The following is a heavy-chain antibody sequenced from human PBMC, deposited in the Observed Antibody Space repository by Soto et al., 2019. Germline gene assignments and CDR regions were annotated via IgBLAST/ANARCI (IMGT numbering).Heavy chain of an antibody. Sequence: GGSLRLSCAASGFTFSNAWMSWVRQAPGKGLEWVGRIKSKTDGGTTDYAAPVKGRFTISRDDSKNTLYLQMNSLKTEDTAVYYCTTDPTTTIFFYGMDVWGQGTTVTVSS. D-gene: IGHD3-9*01. V-gene: IGHV3-15*01. CDR3: TTDPTTTIFFYGMDV. J-gene: IGHJ6*02. CDR1: GFTFSNAW. CDR2: IKSKTDGGTT.